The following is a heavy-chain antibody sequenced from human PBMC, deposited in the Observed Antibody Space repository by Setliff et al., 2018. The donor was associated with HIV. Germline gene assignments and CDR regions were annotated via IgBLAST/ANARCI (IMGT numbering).Heavy chain of an antibody. CDR1: GGSMSGYY. Sequence: AETLSLTCTVSGGSMSGYYWSWIRQPPGNGLEYIGVVSFSGTANYNSYLRSRVTISVDTSQSLFSLELTSVTDAETAVYYCARPFYGIGGGANFDSWGQGTLVTVSS. D-gene: IGHD3-9*01. V-gene: IGHV4-59*08. CDR2: VSFSGTA. J-gene: IGHJ4*02. CDR3: ARPFYGIGGGANFDS.